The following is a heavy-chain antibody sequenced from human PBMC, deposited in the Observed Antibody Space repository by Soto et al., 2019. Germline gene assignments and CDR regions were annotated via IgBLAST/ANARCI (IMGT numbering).Heavy chain of an antibody. J-gene: IGHJ5*02. CDR2: IIPIFGTA. CDR1: GGTFSSYA. V-gene: IGHV1-69*13. D-gene: IGHD2-21*02. CDR3: ARVPYCGGDCSSWFDP. Sequence: ASVKVSCKASGGTFSSYAISWVRQAPGQGLEWMGGIIPIFGTANYAQKFQGRVTITADESTSTAYMELSSPRSEDTAVYYCARVPYCGGDCSSWFDPWGQGTLVTVSS.